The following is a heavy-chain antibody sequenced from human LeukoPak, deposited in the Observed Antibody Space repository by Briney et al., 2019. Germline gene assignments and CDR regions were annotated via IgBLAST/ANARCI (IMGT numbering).Heavy chain of an antibody. J-gene: IGHJ3*02. Sequence: GGSLRLSCAASGFTFSSYSMNWVRQAPGKGLEWVSSISSSSSYIYYADSVKGRFTISRDNAKNSLYLQMNSLRAEDTAVYYCARDGTGYSSSSDAFDIWGQGTMVTVSS. CDR2: ISSSSSYI. CDR3: ARDGTGYSSSSDAFDI. D-gene: IGHD6-13*01. CDR1: GFTFSSYS. V-gene: IGHV3-21*01.